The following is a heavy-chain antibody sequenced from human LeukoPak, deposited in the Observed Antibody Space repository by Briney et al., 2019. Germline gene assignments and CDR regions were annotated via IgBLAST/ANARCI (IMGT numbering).Heavy chain of an antibody. V-gene: IGHV3-53*01. CDR3: AGGYSSGGGPFDR. CDR2: IDTSGST. J-gene: IGHJ5*02. CDR1: GFTVSSNY. Sequence: GGSLRLSCAASGFTVSSNYMSWVRQAPGKGLEWVSVIDTSGSTYYADSVKGRFTISRDNSKNTLYLQMNSLRAEDTAVYYCAGGYSSGGGPFDRWGQGTLVTVSS. D-gene: IGHD6-19*01.